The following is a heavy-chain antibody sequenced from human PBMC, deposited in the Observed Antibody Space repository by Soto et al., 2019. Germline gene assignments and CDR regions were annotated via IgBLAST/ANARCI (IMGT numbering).Heavy chain of an antibody. D-gene: IGHD2-21*01. CDR1: GYTFTSYA. CDR3: ARHKYSRYYYYGMDV. CDR2: INAGNGNT. V-gene: IGHV1-3*01. J-gene: IGHJ6*02. Sequence: GASVKVSCKASGYTFTSYAMHWVRQAPGQRLEWMGWINAGNGNTKYSQKFQGRVTITRDTSASTAYMELSSLRSEDTAVYYCARHKYSRYYYYGMDVWGQGTTVTSP.